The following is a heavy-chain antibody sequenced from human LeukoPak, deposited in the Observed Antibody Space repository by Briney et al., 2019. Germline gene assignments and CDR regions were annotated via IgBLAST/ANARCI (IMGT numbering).Heavy chain of an antibody. D-gene: IGHD3-3*01. J-gene: IGHJ4*01. CDR1: GFTFRSYS. V-gene: IGHV3-21*01. CDR2: ITFSSSYI. Sequence: PGGSPRLSCAASGFTFRSYSMNWVRQAPGKRLEWVSSITFSSSYIYYADSVKGRFTISRDNAKNSLYLKMDSLRDEDTAVYFCVRFQSWSYYSEYWGQGTLVTVSS. CDR3: VRFQSWSYYSEY.